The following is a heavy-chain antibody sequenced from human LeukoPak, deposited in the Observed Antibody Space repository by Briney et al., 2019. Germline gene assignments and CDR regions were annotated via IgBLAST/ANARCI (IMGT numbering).Heavy chain of an antibody. J-gene: IGHJ6*03. CDR2: IYTSGST. Sequence: SETLSLTCTVSGGSISSYYWSWIRQPAGKGLEWIGRIYTSGSTNYNPSLKSRVTISVDTSKNQLSLNLSSVTAADTAVYYCARALVGSSSGYFYYYMDVWGKGTTVTVSS. CDR1: GGSISSYY. D-gene: IGHD6-6*01. V-gene: IGHV4-4*07. CDR3: ARALVGSSSGYFYYYMDV.